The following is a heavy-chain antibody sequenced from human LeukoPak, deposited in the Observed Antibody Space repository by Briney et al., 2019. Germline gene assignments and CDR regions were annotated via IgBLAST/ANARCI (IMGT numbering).Heavy chain of an antibody. J-gene: IGHJ3*02. CDR1: GFTFSSYR. CDR3: AKDLRDDYGDYDAFDI. V-gene: IGHV3-33*06. D-gene: IGHD4-17*01. Sequence: GGSLRLSCAASGFTFSSYRMHWVRQAPGKGLEWVAVIWYDGSNKYYADSVKGRFTISRDNSKNTLYLQMNSLRAEDTAVYYCAKDLRDDYGDYDAFDIWGQGTMVTVSS. CDR2: IWYDGSNK.